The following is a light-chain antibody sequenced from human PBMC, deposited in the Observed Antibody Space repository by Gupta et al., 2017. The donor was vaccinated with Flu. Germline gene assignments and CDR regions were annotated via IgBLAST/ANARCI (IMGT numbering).Light chain of an antibody. V-gene: IGKV1-39*01. Sequence: PSSLSASVGDRVTIPCRASQNIDTYLSWYQQKPGQAPKLLIYSAGSLQSGVPSRFSGRGSGTDFTLTISRLQPEDFATYYCQQRDTTPWTFGQGTKVEIK. CDR2: SAG. CDR1: QNIDTY. J-gene: IGKJ1*01. CDR3: QQRDTTPWT.